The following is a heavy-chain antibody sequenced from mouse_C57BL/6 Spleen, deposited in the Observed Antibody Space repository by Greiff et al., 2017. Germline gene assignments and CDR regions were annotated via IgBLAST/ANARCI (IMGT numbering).Heavy chain of an antibody. CDR3: ARKGFDY. J-gene: IGHJ2*01. CDR1: GYAFSSSW. Sequence: VQLQQSGPELVKPGASVKISCKASGYAFSSSWMNWVKQRPGKGLEWIGRIYPGDGATNYNGKFKGKATLTADKSSSTAYMQLSSLTSEDSAVYFCARKGFDYWGQGTTLTVSS. V-gene: IGHV1-82*01. CDR2: IYPGDGAT.